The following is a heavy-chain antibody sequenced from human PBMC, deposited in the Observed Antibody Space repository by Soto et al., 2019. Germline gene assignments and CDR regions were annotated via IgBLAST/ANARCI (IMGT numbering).Heavy chain of an antibody. Sequence: GASVKVSCKASGYTFSDYYMHWVRQAPGQGLECMGWISPNNGATNYARKFQDRVTMTRDASITTAYMELSRLRSDDTAVYYCARGGEFCSTGSCNSSLGDAFDVWGQGTTVTVSS. V-gene: IGHV1-2*02. D-gene: IGHD2-15*01. CDR2: ISPNNGAT. CDR3: ARGGEFCSTGSCNSSLGDAFDV. J-gene: IGHJ3*01. CDR1: GYTFSDYY.